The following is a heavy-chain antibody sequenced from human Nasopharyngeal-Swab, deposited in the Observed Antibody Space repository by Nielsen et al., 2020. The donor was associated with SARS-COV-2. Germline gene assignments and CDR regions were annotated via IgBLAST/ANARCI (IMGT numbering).Heavy chain of an antibody. Sequence: ASVKVSCKVSGYTLTELSMHWVRQAPGKGLEWMGGFDPEDGETIYAQKFQGRVTMTEDTSTDTAYMELSGLRSEDTAVYYCATSVTMIVVAHDAFDIWGQGTMVTVSS. CDR2: FDPEDGET. D-gene: IGHD3-22*01. CDR3: ATSVTMIVVAHDAFDI. V-gene: IGHV1-24*01. CDR1: GYTLTELS. J-gene: IGHJ3*02.